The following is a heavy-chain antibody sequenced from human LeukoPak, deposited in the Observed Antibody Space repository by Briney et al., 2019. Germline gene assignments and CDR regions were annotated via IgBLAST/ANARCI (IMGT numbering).Heavy chain of an antibody. V-gene: IGHV3-48*02. D-gene: IGHD2-21*01. CDR2: ISTTGTTI. CDR1: GFTFTTYG. Sequence: SGGSLRLSCAASGFTFTTYGMNWVRQAPGKGLEWISYISTTGTTIHYADSVKGRFAISRDNAKSSLYLQMNSLRDEDTAVYYCARVWQDYSGVDYWGQGTLVTVSS. J-gene: IGHJ4*02. CDR3: ARVWQDYSGVDY.